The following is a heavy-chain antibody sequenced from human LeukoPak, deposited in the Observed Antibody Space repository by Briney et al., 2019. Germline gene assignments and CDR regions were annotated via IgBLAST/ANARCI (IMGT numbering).Heavy chain of an antibody. CDR1: GFTFSSYS. Sequence: GGSLRLSCAASGFTFSSYSMNWVRQAPGKGLEWVSSISSSSSYIYYADSVKGRFTISRDNAKNSLYLQMNSLRAEDTAVYYCARDGRYDFWSGYYVGDYWGQGTLVTVSS. D-gene: IGHD3-3*01. V-gene: IGHV3-21*01. J-gene: IGHJ4*02. CDR3: ARDGRYDFWSGYYVGDY. CDR2: ISSSSSYI.